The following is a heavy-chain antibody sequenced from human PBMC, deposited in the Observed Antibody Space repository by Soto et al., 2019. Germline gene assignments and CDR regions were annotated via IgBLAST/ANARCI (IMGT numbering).Heavy chain of an antibody. V-gene: IGHV1-3*01. CDR2: INAGNGNT. Sequence: GASVKVSCKASGYTFTSYAMHWVRQAPGQRLEWMGWINAGNGNTKYAQKFQGRVTMTTDTSTSTAYMELRSLRSDDTAVYYCARGRYCSSISCSLGVEFDSWGQGTLVTVSS. J-gene: IGHJ4*02. D-gene: IGHD2-2*01. CDR3: ARGRYCSSISCSLGVEFDS. CDR1: GYTFTSYA.